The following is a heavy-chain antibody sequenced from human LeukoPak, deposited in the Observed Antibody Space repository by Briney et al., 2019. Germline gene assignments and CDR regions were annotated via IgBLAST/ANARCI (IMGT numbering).Heavy chain of an antibody. CDR1: GFTFSSYE. J-gene: IGHJ5*02. V-gene: IGHV3-48*03. Sequence: PGGSLRLSCAASGFTFSSYEMNWIRQAPGKGLEWVSYISSGGGTRSYADSVKGRFTISRDNAKNSLYLQMNSLRAEDTAVYYCARARGPTSGNNWFDPWGQGTLVTVSS. CDR2: ISSGGGTR. CDR3: ARARGPTSGNNWFDP. D-gene: IGHD3-10*01.